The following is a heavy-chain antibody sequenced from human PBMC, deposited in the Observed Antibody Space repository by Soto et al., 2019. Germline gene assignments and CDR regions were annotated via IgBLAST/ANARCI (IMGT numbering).Heavy chain of an antibody. J-gene: IGHJ6*02. D-gene: IGHD3-10*01. CDR3: ARDYYYGSRNYYRADYYHYGMDV. CDR2: IYTGGNT. Sequence: EVQLVQTGGGLIQPGGSLRLSCAASGFTVTSYYMSWVRQAPGKGLEWVSLIYTGGNTNYADSVKGRFTISRDNSKNTLYLQMNSLRAEDTAVYYCARDYYYGSRNYYRADYYHYGMDVWGQGTTVTVSS. CDR1: GFTVTSYY. V-gene: IGHV3-53*02.